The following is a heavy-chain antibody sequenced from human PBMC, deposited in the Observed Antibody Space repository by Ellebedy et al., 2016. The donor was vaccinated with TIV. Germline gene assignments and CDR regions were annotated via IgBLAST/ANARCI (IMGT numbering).Heavy chain of an antibody. CDR1: GFTFSSYG. J-gene: IGHJ5*02. CDR2: ISSSSSYI. CDR3: ARELIAVAGLDP. D-gene: IGHD6-19*01. Sequence: GESLKISCAASGFTFSSYGMHWVRQAPGKGLEWVSSISSSSSYIYYADSVKGRFTISRDDAKNSLYLQMNSLRAEDTAVYYCARELIAVAGLDPWGQGTLVTVSS. V-gene: IGHV3-21*01.